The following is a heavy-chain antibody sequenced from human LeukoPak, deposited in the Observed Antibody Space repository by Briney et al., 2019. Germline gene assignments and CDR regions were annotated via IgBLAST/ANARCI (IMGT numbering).Heavy chain of an antibody. CDR1: GFTFSSYA. CDR2: ISGSGGST. D-gene: IGHD5-18*01. CDR3: ARDLAGYSYGYGDAFDI. V-gene: IGHV3-23*01. J-gene: IGHJ3*02. Sequence: PGGSLRLSCAASGFTFSSYAMSWVRQAPGKGLEWVSAISGSGGSTYYADSVKGRFTISRDNSKNTLYLQMNSLRAEDTAVYYCARDLAGYSYGYGDAFDIWGQGTMVTVSS.